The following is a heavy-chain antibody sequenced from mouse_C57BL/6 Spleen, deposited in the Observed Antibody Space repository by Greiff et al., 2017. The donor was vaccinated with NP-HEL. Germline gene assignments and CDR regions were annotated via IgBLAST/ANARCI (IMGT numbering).Heavy chain of an antibody. Sequence: QVQLQQPGAELVRPGSSVKLSCKASGYTFTSYWMDWVKQRPGQGLEWIGNIYPSDSETHYNQKFKDKATLTVDKSSSTAYMQLSSLTSEDSAVYYGATGAVTTAYYFDYWGQGTTLTVSS. CDR1: GYTFTSYW. CDR2: IYPSDSET. D-gene: IGHD1-2*01. J-gene: IGHJ2*01. V-gene: IGHV1-61*01. CDR3: ATGAVTTAYYFDY.